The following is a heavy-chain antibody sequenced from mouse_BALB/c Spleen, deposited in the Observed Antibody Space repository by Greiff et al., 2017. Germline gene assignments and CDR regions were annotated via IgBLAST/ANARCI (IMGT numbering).Heavy chain of an antibody. CDR3: APSSHYYGNSFFDY. Sequence: VKLMESGPELVRPGASVKMSCKASGYTFTSYWMHWVKQRPGQGLEWIGMIDPSNSETRLNQKFKDKATLNVDKSSNTAYMQLSSLTSEDSAVYYCAPSSHYYGNSFFDYWGQGTTLTVSS. CDR2: IDPSNSET. D-gene: IGHD2-1*01. J-gene: IGHJ2*01. V-gene: IGHV1-74*01. CDR1: GYTFTSYW.